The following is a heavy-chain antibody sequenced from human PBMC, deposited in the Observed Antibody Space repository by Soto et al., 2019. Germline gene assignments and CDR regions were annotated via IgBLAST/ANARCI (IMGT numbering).Heavy chain of an antibody. V-gene: IGHV4-30-4*01. Sequence: PAETLSLTCTASGGTITSGDYDWSWIRQPPGKGLEWIGYIYYSGSTYYNPSLKSRVTISVDTSKNQFSLKLLSVTAAATAVYYCARDLSRGYCSCTSRYYYGIDVWGQGTTVTVSS. CDR3: ARDLSRGYCSCTSRYYYGIDV. CDR2: IYYSGST. J-gene: IGHJ6*02. CDR1: GGTITSGDYD. D-gene: IGHD2-2*01.